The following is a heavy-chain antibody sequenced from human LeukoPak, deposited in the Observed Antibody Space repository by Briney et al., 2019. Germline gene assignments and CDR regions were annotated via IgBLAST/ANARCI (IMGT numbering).Heavy chain of an antibody. CDR1: GGSISSSSYY. Sequence: SETLSLTCTVSGGSISSSSYYWGWIRQPPGKGLEWIGSIYYSGSTYYNPSLKSRVTISVDTSKNQFSLRLSSVTAADTAVYYCATLVPTGNYYYYYMDVWGKGTTVTVSS. CDR3: ATLVPTGNYYYYYMDV. CDR2: IYYSGST. D-gene: IGHD1-1*01. V-gene: IGHV4-39*01. J-gene: IGHJ6*03.